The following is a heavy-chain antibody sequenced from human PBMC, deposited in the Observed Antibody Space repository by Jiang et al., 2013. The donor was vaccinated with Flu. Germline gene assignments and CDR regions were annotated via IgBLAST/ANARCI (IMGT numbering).Heavy chain of an antibody. Sequence: SGAEVKKPGSSVKVSCKASGGTFSSYAISWVRQAPGQGLEWMGGIIPIFGTANYAQKFQGGVTITADESTSTAYMELSSLRSEDTAVYYCARDPINYHGSGSYPDYWGQGTLVTVSS. D-gene: IGHD3-10*01. CDR1: GGTFSSYA. CDR2: IIPIFGTA. V-gene: IGHV1-69*01. J-gene: IGHJ4*02. CDR3: ARDPINYHGSGSYPDY.